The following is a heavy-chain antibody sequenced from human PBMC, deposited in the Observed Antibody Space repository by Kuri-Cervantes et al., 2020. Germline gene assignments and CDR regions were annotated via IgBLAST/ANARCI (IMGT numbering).Heavy chain of an antibody. V-gene: IGHV3-30*03. CDR2: ISYDGSNK. Sequence: GESLKISCAASGFTFSSYGMHWVRQAPGKGLEWVAVISYDGSNKYYADSVKGRFTISRDNSKNTLYLQMNSLRAEDTAVYYCARDQGRELSPLDCWGQGTLVTVSS. CDR3: ARDQGRELSPLDC. D-gene: IGHD3-10*01. CDR1: GFTFSSYG. J-gene: IGHJ4*02.